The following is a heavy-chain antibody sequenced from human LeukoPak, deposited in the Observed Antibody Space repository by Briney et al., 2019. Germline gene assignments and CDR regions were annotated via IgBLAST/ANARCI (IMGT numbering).Heavy chain of an antibody. CDR2: INWDGDIT. V-gene: IGHV3-43*01. CDR3: AKGNILTGPPDS. CDR1: GFTLDDYT. Sequence: GGSLRLSCAASGFTLDDYTMHWVRQPPGKGLEWVSLINWDGDITEYADSVKGRFTISRDNSKNSLFLQMNSLRTEDTALYYCAKGNILTGPPDSWGQGTLVTVSS. J-gene: IGHJ4*02. D-gene: IGHD3-9*01.